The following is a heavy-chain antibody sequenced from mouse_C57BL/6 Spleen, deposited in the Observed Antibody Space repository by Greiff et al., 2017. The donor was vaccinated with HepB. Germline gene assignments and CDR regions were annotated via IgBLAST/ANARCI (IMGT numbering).Heavy chain of an antibody. V-gene: IGHV1-69*01. CDR2: IDPSDSYT. D-gene: IGHD2-3*01. CDR1: GYTFTSYW. CDR3: ARDDGYYRAMDY. Sequence: VKLVESGAELVMPGASVKLSCKASGYTFTSYWMHWVKQRPGQGLEWIGEIDPSDSYTNYNQKIKGKSTFTVDKSSSTGYMQLSSLTSEDSAIYYYARDDGYYRAMDYWGQGTTVTVSS. J-gene: IGHJ4*01.